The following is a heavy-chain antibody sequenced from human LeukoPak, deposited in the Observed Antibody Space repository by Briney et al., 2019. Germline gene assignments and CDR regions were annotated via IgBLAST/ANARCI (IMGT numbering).Heavy chain of an antibody. CDR2: ISNNGGYT. D-gene: IGHD2-15*01. CDR3: ARDGYCSGGSCYPVGAFDI. CDR1: GFTFSSSA. Sequence: GGSLRLSCAASGFTFSSSAMSWVRQAPGKGLEWVSAISNNGGYTYYADSVQGRFTISRDNSKSTLCLQMNSLRAEDTAVYYCARDGYCSGGSCYPVGAFDIWGQGTMVTVSS. V-gene: IGHV3-23*01. J-gene: IGHJ3*02.